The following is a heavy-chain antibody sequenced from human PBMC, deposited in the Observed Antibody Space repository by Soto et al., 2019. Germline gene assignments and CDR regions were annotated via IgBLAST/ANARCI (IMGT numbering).Heavy chain of an antibody. J-gene: IGHJ5*02. CDR3: ARDGSSDWLTWFDP. D-gene: IGHD6-19*01. V-gene: IGHV1-46*01. Sequence: QVQLVQSGAEVKKPGASVKVSCKASGYTFTDYYMHWVRQAPGQGLEWMGIISPSGGSTYAQKFQGRVTVTRDTSTSTVYMELNSLRSEDTAVYYCARDGSSDWLTWFDPWGQGTLVTVSS. CDR2: ISPSGGST. CDR1: GYTFTDYY.